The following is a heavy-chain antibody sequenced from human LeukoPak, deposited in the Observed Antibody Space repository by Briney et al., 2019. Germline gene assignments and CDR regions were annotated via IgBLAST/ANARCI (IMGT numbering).Heavy chain of an antibody. CDR3: ARVDTAMGVFDY. Sequence: SETLSLTCTVSGGSISSYYWSWIRQPAGKGLERIGRIYTSGSTNYNPSLKSQVTMSVDTSKNQFSLKLSSVTAADTAVYYCARVDTAMGVFDYWGQGTLVTVSS. J-gene: IGHJ4*02. D-gene: IGHD5-18*01. CDR2: IYTSGST. V-gene: IGHV4-4*07. CDR1: GGSISSYY.